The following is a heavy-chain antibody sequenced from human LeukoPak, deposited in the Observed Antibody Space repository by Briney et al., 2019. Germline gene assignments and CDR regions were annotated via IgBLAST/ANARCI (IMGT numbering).Heavy chain of an antibody. Sequence: PGGSLRLSCAASGFTFNSYAMNWVRQAPGKGLEWVSGISGSGGSTYYADSVKGRFTISRDNSKNTLYLQMNSLRVEDTAVYYCAKDLSSGNYLYYYGVDVWGQGTTVTVSS. CDR1: GFTFNSYA. CDR3: AKDLSSGNYLYYYGVDV. J-gene: IGHJ6*02. CDR2: ISGSGGST. V-gene: IGHV3-23*01. D-gene: IGHD1-26*01.